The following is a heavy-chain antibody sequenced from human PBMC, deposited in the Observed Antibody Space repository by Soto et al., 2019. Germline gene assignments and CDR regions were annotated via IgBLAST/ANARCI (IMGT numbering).Heavy chain of an antibody. CDR3: ATRAPYYYDSSDTYYFDY. D-gene: IGHD3-22*01. J-gene: IGHJ4*02. CDR2: MNPNSGNT. CDR1: GYTFTSYD. Sequence: ASVKVSCKASGYTFTSYDINWARQATGQGLEWMGWMNPNSGNTGYAQEFQGRVTMTRNTSISTAYMELSSLRSEDTAVYYCATRAPYYYDSSDTYYFDYWGQGTLVTVSS. V-gene: IGHV1-8*01.